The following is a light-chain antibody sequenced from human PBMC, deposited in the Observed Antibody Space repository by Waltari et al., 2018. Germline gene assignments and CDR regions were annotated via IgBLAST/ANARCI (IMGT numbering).Light chain of an antibody. J-gene: IGKJ4*01. CDR2: GAS. Sequence: CRTSQSVSSNLAWYQQKPGQPPRLLIYGASTRATGIPARFSGSGSGTEFTLTISSLQSEDFAVYYCQQYNDWPPLTFGGGTKVEIK. CDR1: QSVSSN. V-gene: IGKV3-15*01. CDR3: QQYNDWPPLT.